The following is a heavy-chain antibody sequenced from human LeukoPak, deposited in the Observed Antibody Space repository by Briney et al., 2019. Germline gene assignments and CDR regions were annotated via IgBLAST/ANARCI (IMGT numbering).Heavy chain of an antibody. CDR2: IYYSGST. J-gene: IGHJ4*02. Sequence: SETLSLTCTVSGYSISSGYYWGWIRQPPGKGLEWSGYIYYSGSTNYNPSLKSRVTISVDTSKNQFSLKLSSVTAADTAVYYCARETRGSHLPVVWSQGTLVTVSS. CDR1: GYSISSGYY. V-gene: IGHV4-61*01. CDR3: ARETRGSHLPVV. D-gene: IGHD3-10*01.